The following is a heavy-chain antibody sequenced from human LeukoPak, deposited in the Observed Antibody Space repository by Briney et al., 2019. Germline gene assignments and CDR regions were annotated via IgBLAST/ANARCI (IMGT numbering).Heavy chain of an antibody. J-gene: IGHJ4*02. V-gene: IGHV3-23*01. CDR1: GFTFSSYA. Sequence: GGSLRLSCAASGFTFSSYAMSWVRQAPGKGLEWVSAISGSGGSTYYADSVKGRFTISRDNSKNTLYLQMNSLRAEDTAVYYCAKDSVVPAATLTSNPDYWGQGTLVTVSS. D-gene: IGHD2-2*01. CDR2: ISGSGGST. CDR3: AKDSVVPAATLTSNPDY.